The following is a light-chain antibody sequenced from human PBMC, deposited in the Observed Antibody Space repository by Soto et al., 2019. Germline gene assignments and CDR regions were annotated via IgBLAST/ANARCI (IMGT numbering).Light chain of an antibody. J-gene: IGKJ1*01. CDR1: QSVSSK. V-gene: IGKV3-15*01. Sequence: EIVMTQSPATLSVSPGERATLSCRASQSVSSKLAWYQQKPGQAPRLLIYVASTRATGIPARFSGSWSGTEFTLTISIQQSEDFAVYYCQQGFYPPRTFGQGTKVDIK. CDR2: VAS. CDR3: QQGFYPPRT.